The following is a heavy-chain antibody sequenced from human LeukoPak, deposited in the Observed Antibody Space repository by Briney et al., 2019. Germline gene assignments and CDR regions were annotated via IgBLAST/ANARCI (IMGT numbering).Heavy chain of an antibody. Sequence: GGSLRLSCAASGFTFSSYVMSWVRQAPGKGLEWVSSISGSGETTYYADSVKGRFTISRDNSKSTLYLQMNSLRAEDTAVYYCAKDRLLWFGELYYYYYGMDVWGHGTTVTVSS. CDR2: ISGSGETT. CDR3: AKDRLLWFGELYYYYYGMDV. D-gene: IGHD3-10*01. J-gene: IGHJ6*02. V-gene: IGHV3-23*01. CDR1: GFTFSSYV.